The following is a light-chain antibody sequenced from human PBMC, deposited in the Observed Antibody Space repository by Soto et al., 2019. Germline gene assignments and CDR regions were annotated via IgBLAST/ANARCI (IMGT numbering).Light chain of an antibody. CDR2: EVN. CDR1: SSDVGGYNY. V-gene: IGLV2-14*01. Sequence: QSVLTQPASVSGSPGQSITISCTGTSSDVGGYNYVSWYQQHPGNAPRLMIYEVNNRPSGVPNRFSGSKSGNTASLTISGLQAEDEAHYYCSSYTTSYFYVFGHGTKVTVL. CDR3: SSYTTSYFYV. J-gene: IGLJ1*01.